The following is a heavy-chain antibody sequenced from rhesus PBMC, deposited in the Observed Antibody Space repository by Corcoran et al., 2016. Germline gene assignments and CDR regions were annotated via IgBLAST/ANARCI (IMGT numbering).Heavy chain of an antibody. CDR3: AGTLPPFDY. J-gene: IGHJ4*01. D-gene: IGHD1-1*01. Sequence: EVQLVQSGAEVKKPGASVKISCKASGYTFTDYYLHWVRQAPGKGLEWRGLVEPEDGEAIHAQKFQARVPTTADTSTDTAYMELSRLRSEDTAVYYCAGTLPPFDYWGQGVLVTVSS. V-gene: IGHV1-111*02. CDR2: VEPEDGEA. CDR1: GYTFTDYY.